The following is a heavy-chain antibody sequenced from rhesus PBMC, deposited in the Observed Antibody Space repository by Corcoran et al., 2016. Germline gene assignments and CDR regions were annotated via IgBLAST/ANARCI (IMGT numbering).Heavy chain of an antibody. D-gene: IGHD2-8*01. V-gene: IGHV3S5*01. CDR2: SNSVGGNT. J-gene: IGHJ4*01. Sequence: EVQRVETGGGVVQPGGSQKLSWDASGVTLRGSGWRGVCPAPGEGVEWVSVSNSVGGNTYYAASVKGRFTISRDNSKNTLSLQMNSLRAEDTAVYYCAKDACSGGVCYVGDYWGQGVLVTVSS. CDR3: AKDACSGGVCYVGDY. CDR1: GVTLRGSG.